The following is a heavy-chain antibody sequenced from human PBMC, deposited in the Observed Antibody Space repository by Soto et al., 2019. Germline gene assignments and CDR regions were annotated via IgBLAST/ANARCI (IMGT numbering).Heavy chain of an antibody. Sequence: PGGSLRLSCAASGFTFSSYAMHWVRQAPGKGLEWVAVISYDGSNKYYADSVKGRFTISRDNSKNTLYLQMNSLRAEDTAVYYCERHRFTIFGVVIDNYYYGMDVWGQGTTVTVPS. CDR2: ISYDGSNK. CDR1: GFTFSSYA. D-gene: IGHD3-3*01. V-gene: IGHV3-30-3*01. J-gene: IGHJ6*02. CDR3: ERHRFTIFGVVIDNYYYGMDV.